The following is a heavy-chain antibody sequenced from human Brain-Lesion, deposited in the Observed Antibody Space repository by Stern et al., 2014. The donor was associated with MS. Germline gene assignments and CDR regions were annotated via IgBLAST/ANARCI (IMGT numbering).Heavy chain of an antibody. CDR2: IIALLDIA. D-gene: IGHD3-10*01. CDR3: ARESTGDAFDI. CDR1: GGTFSSYT. J-gene: IGHJ3*02. V-gene: IGHV1-69*09. Sequence: VQLVQSGAEVKKPGSSVKVSCKTSGGTFSSYTITWVRQAPGQGLEWMGRIIALLDIADYAKKFQSRVTITADKSTSTAYMELSSLRSEDAAVYYCARESTGDAFDIWGQGTMVTVSS.